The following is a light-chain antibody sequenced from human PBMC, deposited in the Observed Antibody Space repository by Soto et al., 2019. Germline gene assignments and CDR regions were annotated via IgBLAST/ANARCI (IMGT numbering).Light chain of an antibody. CDR3: QQRSNWPWT. CDR1: QSVSNNY. Sequence: EIVLTQSPGTLSLSPGERATLSCRASQSVSNNYLAWYQQKPGQAPRLLIYGASNRATGIPARFSGSGSGTDFTLTISSLEPEDFAVYYRQQRSNWPWTFGQGTKV. J-gene: IGKJ1*01. CDR2: GAS. V-gene: IGKV3-11*01.